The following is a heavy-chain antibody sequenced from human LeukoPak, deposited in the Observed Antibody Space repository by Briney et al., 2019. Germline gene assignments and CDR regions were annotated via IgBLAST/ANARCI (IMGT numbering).Heavy chain of an antibody. CDR3: ATPQTPYDILTGDEYYFDY. V-gene: IGHV1-18*01. J-gene: IGHJ4*02. CDR1: GYSFTSNG. D-gene: IGHD3-9*01. Sequence: ASVKVSCKASGYSFTSNGITWVRQAPGQGLEWMGWVSGYNGNTNYVQNLQGRVTMTTDRSTSTAYMELRSLRSDDTAVYYCATPQTPYDILTGDEYYFDYWGQGTLVTVSS. CDR2: VSGYNGNT.